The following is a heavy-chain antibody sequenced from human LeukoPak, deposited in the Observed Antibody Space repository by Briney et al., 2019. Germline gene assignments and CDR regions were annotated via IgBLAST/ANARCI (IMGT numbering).Heavy chain of an antibody. J-gene: IGHJ4*02. CDR3: ASVSVTGGYYFDY. V-gene: IGHV4-59*01. D-gene: IGHD2-8*02. CDR2: IYYSGST. CDR1: GDSISSYY. Sequence: SETLSLTCTVSGDSISSYYWSWIRQPPGKGLEWIGYIYYSGSTNYNPSLKSRVTISVDTSKNQFSLKLSSVTAADTAVYYCASVSVTGGYYFDYWGQGTLVTVSS.